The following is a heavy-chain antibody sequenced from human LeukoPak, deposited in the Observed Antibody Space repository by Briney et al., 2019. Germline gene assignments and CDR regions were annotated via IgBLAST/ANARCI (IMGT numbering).Heavy chain of an antibody. CDR3: ARRLFTFVDYYYMDV. CDR2: ISSSSSYI. D-gene: IGHD2-21*01. CDR1: GFTFSSYS. J-gene: IGHJ6*03. Sequence: GGSLRLSCAASGFTFSSYSMNWVRQAPGKGLEWVSSISSSSSYIYYADSVKGRFTISRDNAKNSLYLQMNSLRAKDTAVYYCARRLFTFVDYYYMDVWGKGITVTVSS. V-gene: IGHV3-21*01.